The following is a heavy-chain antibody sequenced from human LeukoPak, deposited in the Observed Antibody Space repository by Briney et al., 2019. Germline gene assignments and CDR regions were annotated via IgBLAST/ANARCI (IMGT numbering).Heavy chain of an antibody. J-gene: IGHJ3*02. V-gene: IGHV4-39*01. CDR1: GGSISSSSYY. CDR3: SVYCSSTSCQDAFDI. Sequence: PSETLSLTCTVSGGSISSSSYYWGWIRQPPGKGLEWIGSIYYSGSTYYNPSLKSRVTISVDTSKNQFSLKLSSVTAEDTAVYYCSVYCSSTSCQDAFDIWGQGTMVTVSS. CDR2: IYYSGST. D-gene: IGHD2-2*01.